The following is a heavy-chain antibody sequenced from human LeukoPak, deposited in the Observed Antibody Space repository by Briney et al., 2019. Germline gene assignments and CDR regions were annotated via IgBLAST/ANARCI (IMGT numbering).Heavy chain of an antibody. Sequence: GGSLRLSCAASGFTFSSYSMNWVCQAPGKGLEWVSSINSNNNYIYYADSVKGRFTISRDRSKNTLYLQMYSLRAEDTAVFYCAKHDSSGYYFDYWGQGTLVTVSS. CDR3: AKHDSSGYYFDY. J-gene: IGHJ4*02. D-gene: IGHD3-22*01. CDR2: INSNNNYI. CDR1: GFTFSSYS. V-gene: IGHV3-21*04.